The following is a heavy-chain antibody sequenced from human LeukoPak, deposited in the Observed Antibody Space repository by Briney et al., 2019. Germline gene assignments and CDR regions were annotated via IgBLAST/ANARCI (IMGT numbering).Heavy chain of an antibody. D-gene: IGHD6-6*01. J-gene: IGHJ4*02. CDR1: GFTFSSYS. V-gene: IGHV3-48*01. CDR2: ITNSGNSK. CDR3: AKDDRPQRGYYFDY. Sequence: GGSPRLSCAASGFTFSSYSMNWVRQAPGKGLEWISYITNSGNSKSYADSVKGRFTISRDNSKNTLYLQMNSLRAEDTAVYYCAKDDRPQRGYYFDYWGQGTLVTVSS.